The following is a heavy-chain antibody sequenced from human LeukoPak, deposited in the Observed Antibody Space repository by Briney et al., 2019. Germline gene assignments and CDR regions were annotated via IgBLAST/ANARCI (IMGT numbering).Heavy chain of an antibody. J-gene: IGHJ5*02. CDR3: ARGNDFWSGYYGGWFDP. V-gene: IGHV4-59*01. D-gene: IGHD3-3*01. CDR2: IYYSGST. CDR1: GGSISSYY. Sequence: SETLSLTCTVSGGSISSYYWSWIRQPPGKGLEWIGYIYYSGSTNYNPSLKSRVTISVDTSKNQFSLKLSSVTAADTAVYYCARGNDFWSGYYGGWFDPWGQGTLVTVSS.